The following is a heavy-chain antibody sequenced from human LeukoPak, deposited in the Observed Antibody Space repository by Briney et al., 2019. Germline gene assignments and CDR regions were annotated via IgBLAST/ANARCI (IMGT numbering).Heavy chain of an antibody. D-gene: IGHD1-26*01. J-gene: IGHJ4*02. CDR3: TRGSLSGSSRDY. V-gene: IGHV1-8*01. Sequence: ASVRVSCKASGYTFTGYDINWVRQATRQGLEWMGWMNPYTGDTGYAQKFQGRVTMTRNTSIDTAYMELSGLRSGDTAVYYCTRGSLSGSSRDYWGQGTLVTVSS. CDR2: MNPYTGDT. CDR1: GYTFTGYD.